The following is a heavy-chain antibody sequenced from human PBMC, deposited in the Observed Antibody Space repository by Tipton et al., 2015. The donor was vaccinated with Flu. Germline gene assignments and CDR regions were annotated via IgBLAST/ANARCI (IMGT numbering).Heavy chain of an antibody. CDR3: AREPGEDGELTYDYVNGMGV. Sequence: QLVQSGAEVKKPGASVKVSCKASGYSFRTYGISWVRQAPGQGLEWMGWISAYTENTNYPSKFQGRVTMTTDTSTNIAYMELSSLTSEDTAVYYCAREPGEDGELTYDYVNGMGVWGQGTTVTVSS. V-gene: IGHV1-18*01. CDR2: ISAYTENT. CDR1: GYSFRTYG. D-gene: IGHD3-10*01. J-gene: IGHJ6*02.